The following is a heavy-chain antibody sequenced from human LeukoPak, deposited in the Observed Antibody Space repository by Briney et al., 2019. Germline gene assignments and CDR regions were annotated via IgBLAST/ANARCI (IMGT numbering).Heavy chain of an antibody. J-gene: IGHJ4*02. CDR2: TYYSPRLYT. CDR3: TRGCYSSFDY. V-gene: IGHV6-1*01. Sequence: GPVCLGRTYYSPRLYTYYAVSLKSRITLRPDTSKNHFSLQLNSLTPEDTAVYYCTRGCYSSFDYWDQGTLVTVSS. D-gene: IGHD5-18*01.